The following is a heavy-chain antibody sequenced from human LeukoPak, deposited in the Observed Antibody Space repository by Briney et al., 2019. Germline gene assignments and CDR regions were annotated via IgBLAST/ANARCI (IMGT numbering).Heavy chain of an antibody. CDR3: ARGVEPLAANTLAY. V-gene: IGHV3-53*01. D-gene: IGHD1-14*01. CDR1: GFTVITND. J-gene: IGHJ4*02. CDR2: LYSDGNT. Sequence: GGSLRLSCAASGFTVITNDMTWVRQAPGKGLEWVSVLYSDGNTKYADSVQGRFTISRDNSKNTQYLEMNSLSPDDTAVYYCARGVEPLAANTLAYWGQGTLVTVSS.